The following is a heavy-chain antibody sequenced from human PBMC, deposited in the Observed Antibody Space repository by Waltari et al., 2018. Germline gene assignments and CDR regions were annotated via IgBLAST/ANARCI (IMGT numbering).Heavy chain of an antibody. D-gene: IGHD6-13*01. J-gene: IGHJ4*02. Sequence: EVQLVESGGGLVQPGGSLRLARSSSGLPFRTNWMTWVRQAPGKGLEWVANINQDGSEKYSVESVKGRFTISRDNAKNSLYLQLNSLRADDTAVYYCTRGGDDSSWYWRNWGQGTLVTVSS. CDR3: TRGGDDSSWYWRN. CDR1: GLPFRTNW. V-gene: IGHV3-7*01. CDR2: INQDGSEK.